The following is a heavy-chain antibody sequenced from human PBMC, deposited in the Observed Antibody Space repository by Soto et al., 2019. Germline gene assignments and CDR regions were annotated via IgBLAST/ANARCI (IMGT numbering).Heavy chain of an antibody. J-gene: IGHJ4*02. CDR3: ARSVAVPGAHIDY. D-gene: IGHD6-19*01. CDR1: GGSISGSY. Sequence: SETLCLTCSVSGGSISGSYWSWIRQSPGKGLEWLGYVYYTGSTNYSPSLRSRVSISVDTSKNEFSLRLSSVTAADTAVYFCARSVAVPGAHIDYWGQGTQVTVSS. CDR2: VYYTGST. V-gene: IGHV4-59*01.